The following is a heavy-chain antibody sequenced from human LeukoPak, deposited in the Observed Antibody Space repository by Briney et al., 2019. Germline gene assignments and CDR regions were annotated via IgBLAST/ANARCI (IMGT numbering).Heavy chain of an antibody. CDR2: ISAYNGNT. CDR3: ARGVDTAMLPYYYYFMDV. V-gene: IGHV1-18*01. J-gene: IGHJ6*03. CDR1: DYAFSTFG. D-gene: IGHD5-18*01. Sequence: GASVKVSCKASDYAFSTFGISWVRQAPGQGLEWMGWISAYNGNTNYAQKLQGRVTMTTDTSTSTAYMELRSLRSDDTAVYYCARGVDTAMLPYYYYFMDVWAKGTTVTVSS.